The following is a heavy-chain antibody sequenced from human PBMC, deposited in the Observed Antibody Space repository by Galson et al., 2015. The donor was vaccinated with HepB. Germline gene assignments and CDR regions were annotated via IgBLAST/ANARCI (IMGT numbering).Heavy chain of an antibody. CDR3: TTPGLWLPYYYYGMDV. CDR2: IKSKTDGGTT. J-gene: IGHJ6*02. CDR1: GFTFSNAW. V-gene: IGHV3-15*01. Sequence: SLRLSCAASGFTFSNAWMSWVRQAPGKGLEWVGRIKSKTDGGTTDYAAPVKGRFTISRDDSKNTLYLQMNSLKTEDTAVYYCTTPGLWLPYYYYGMDVWGQGTTVTVSS. D-gene: IGHD5-18*01.